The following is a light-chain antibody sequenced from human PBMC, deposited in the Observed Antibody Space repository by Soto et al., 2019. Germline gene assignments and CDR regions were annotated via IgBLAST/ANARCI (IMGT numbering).Light chain of an antibody. CDR1: ESIDSW. V-gene: IGKV1-5*03. CDR2: KAS. J-gene: IGKJ1*01. Sequence: DIQTTRSPSTLSASVGDRVTITCRASESIDSWLAWHQQKPGRAPKLLISKASSLESGVPSRFSGSGFGTEFTLTISSLQPDDFATYYCQQYNSYRAFGQGTKVDIK. CDR3: QQYNSYRA.